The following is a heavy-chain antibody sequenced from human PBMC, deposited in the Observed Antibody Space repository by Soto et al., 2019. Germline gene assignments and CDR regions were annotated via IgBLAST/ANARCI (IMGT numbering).Heavy chain of an antibody. CDR2: IRQDGSDK. Sequence: EVQLVESGRGLVQPGGSLRLSCATSGFTFSTYFMSWVRQAPGKGLEWVANIRQDGSDKYYVDSVEGRFAIARDNPKNSLYLQMNSLRAEDTAVYYCARISGDPTVAWYFDLWGRGTLVTVSS. J-gene: IGHJ2*01. D-gene: IGHD3-10*01. V-gene: IGHV3-7*03. CDR1: GFTFSTYF. CDR3: ARISGDPTVAWYFDL.